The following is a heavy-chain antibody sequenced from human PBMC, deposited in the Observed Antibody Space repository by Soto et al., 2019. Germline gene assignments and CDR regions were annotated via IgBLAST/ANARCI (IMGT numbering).Heavy chain of an antibody. J-gene: IGHJ6*02. Sequence: EVQLVESGGGLVQPGGSLRLSCAASGFTFSSYEMNWVRQAPGKGLEWVSYISSSGSTIYYADSVKGRFTISRDNAKNSLYLQMNRLRAEDTAVYYCARGYYDFWSGPPGMDVWGQGTTVTVSS. CDR2: ISSSGSTI. V-gene: IGHV3-48*03. D-gene: IGHD3-3*01. CDR3: ARGYYDFWSGPPGMDV. CDR1: GFTFSSYE.